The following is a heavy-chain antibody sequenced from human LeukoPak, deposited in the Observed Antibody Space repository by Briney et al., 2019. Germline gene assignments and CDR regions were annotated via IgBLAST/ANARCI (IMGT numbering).Heavy chain of an antibody. CDR1: GFTFSSYW. D-gene: IGHD2-15*01. J-gene: IGHJ4*02. Sequence: PGGSLRLSCAASGFTFSSYWMHWVRQAAGKGLVCVSRINSDGSSTSYAESVKGRFTISRYNAKNTLYLQMNSLRAEDTAVYYCARGRYCSGGSCYSEGWGYWGQGTLVTVSS. V-gene: IGHV3-74*01. CDR3: ARGRYCSGGSCYSEGWGY. CDR2: INSDGSST.